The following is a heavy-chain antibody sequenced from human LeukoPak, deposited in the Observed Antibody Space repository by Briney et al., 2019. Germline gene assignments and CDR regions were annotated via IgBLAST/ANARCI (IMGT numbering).Heavy chain of an antibody. J-gene: IGHJ3*02. V-gene: IGHV1-18*01. CDR1: GYTFTNFG. D-gene: IGHD2-21*01. CDR2: ISAYNGNT. Sequence: APVRVSCTPSGYTFTNFGISWVGQAPGQGLEWMGWISAYNGNTNYAQILQGRVTMTTDTSTSTAYMERRSLRSDDTAVYYCARDWTVWRSFDIWGQGTMVTVSS. CDR3: ARDWTVWRSFDI.